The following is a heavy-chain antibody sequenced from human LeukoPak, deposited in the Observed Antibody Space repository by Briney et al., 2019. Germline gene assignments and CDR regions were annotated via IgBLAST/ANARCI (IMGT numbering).Heavy chain of an antibody. J-gene: IGHJ3*02. CDR1: GGSISSSTYY. V-gene: IGHV4-39*01. CDR2: IYYSGST. CDR3: ATPYSGGYHGLDI. D-gene: IGHD1-26*01. Sequence: PSETLSLTCTVSGGSISSSTYYWGWIRQPPGKGLEWIGSIYYSGSTNYNPSLKSRVTISVDTSKNQFSLKLNSVTAADTAVYYCATPYSGGYHGLDIWGQGTMVTVSS.